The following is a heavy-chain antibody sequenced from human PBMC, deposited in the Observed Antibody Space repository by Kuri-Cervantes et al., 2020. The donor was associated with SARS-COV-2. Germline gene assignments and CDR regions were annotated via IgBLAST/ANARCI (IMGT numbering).Heavy chain of an antibody. CDR2: IRSKAYGGTT. Sequence: GGFLRSPGTAPGFTFGAYAMSWVRKVPGKGREGVGFIRSKAYGGTTKYASSVKGRFTISSDDSKSIAYLQMNSLKTEDTAVYYCTRDQAGGYYSIKYIHHWGQGTLVTVSS. D-gene: IGHD3-22*01. J-gene: IGHJ1*01. CDR1: GFTFGAYA. CDR3: TRDQAGGYYSIKYIHH. V-gene: IGHV3-49*04.